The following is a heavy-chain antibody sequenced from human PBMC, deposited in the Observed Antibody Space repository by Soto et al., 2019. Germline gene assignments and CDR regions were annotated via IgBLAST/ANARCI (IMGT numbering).Heavy chain of an antibody. CDR3: ATQPRYDSSSYFYY. CDR1: GVSIKSGGYY. J-gene: IGHJ4*02. D-gene: IGHD3-22*01. Sequence: PSETLSLTCSVSGVSIKSGGYYWTWIRQLPGKSLEWIGDIYYTGSTFYHPSLKTRVTLSLDTSKNQFSLNLESVTAADTAVYYCATQPRYDSSSYFYYWGQGTQVTVSS. CDR2: IYYTGST. V-gene: IGHV4-31*03.